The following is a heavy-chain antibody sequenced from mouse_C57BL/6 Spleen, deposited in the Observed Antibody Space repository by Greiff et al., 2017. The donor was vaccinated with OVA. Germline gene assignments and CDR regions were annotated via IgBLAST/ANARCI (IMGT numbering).Heavy chain of an antibody. CDR1: GYTFTSYG. CDR3: ARYYGSPYAMDY. J-gene: IGHJ4*01. CDR2: IYPRSGNT. V-gene: IGHV1-81*01. D-gene: IGHD1-1*01. Sequence: QVQLKESGAELARPGASVKLSCKASGYTFTSYGISWVKQRTGQGLEWIGEIYPRSGNTYYNEKFKGKATLTADKSSSTAYMELRSLTSEGSAVYFCARYYGSPYAMDYWGQGTSVTVSS.